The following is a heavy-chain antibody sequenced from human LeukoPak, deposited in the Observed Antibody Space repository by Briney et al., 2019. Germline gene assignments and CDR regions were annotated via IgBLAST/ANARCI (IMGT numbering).Heavy chain of an antibody. CDR1: GFTFTGYY. J-gene: IGHJ4*02. V-gene: IGHV1-2*02. CDR2: INPNSGGT. Sequence: GGSLRLSCAASGFTFTGYYMHWARQAPGQGLEWMGWINPNSGGTNYAQKFQGRVTMTRDTSISTAYMELSRLRSDDTAVYYCAREGTKGDFDYWGQGTLVTVSS. D-gene: IGHD2-8*01. CDR3: AREGTKGDFDY.